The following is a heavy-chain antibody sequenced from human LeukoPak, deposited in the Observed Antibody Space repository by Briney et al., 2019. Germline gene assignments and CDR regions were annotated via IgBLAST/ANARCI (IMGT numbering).Heavy chain of an antibody. CDR1: GFTFSSYA. V-gene: IGHV3-23*01. J-gene: IGHJ4*02. CDR3: ARDYYGSGIKSDYFDY. D-gene: IGHD3-10*01. Sequence: PGGSLRLSCAASGFTFSSYAVSWVRQAPGKGLEWVSAISGSGGSTYYADSVKGRFTISRDNSKNTLYLQMNSLRAEDTAVYYCARDYYGSGIKSDYFDYWGQGTLVTVSS. CDR2: ISGSGGST.